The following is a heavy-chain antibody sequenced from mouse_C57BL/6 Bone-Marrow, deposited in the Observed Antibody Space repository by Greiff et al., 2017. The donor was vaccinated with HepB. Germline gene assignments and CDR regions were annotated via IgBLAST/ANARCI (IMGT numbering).Heavy chain of an antibody. V-gene: IGHV5-9-1*02. D-gene: IGHD4-1*01. Sequence: EVMLVESGAGLVKPGGSLKLSCAASGFTFSSYAMSWVRQTPEKRLEWVAYISRGGDYIYYADTVKGRFTISRDNARNTLYLQMSSLKSEDTAMYYCTGDLWDGAWFAYWGQGTLVTVSA. CDR1: GFTFSSYA. CDR2: ISRGGDYI. CDR3: TGDLWDGAWFAY. J-gene: IGHJ3*01.